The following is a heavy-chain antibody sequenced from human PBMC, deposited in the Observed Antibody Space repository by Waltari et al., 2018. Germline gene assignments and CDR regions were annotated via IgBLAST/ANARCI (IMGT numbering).Heavy chain of an antibody. J-gene: IGHJ4*02. CDR1: GFTFSSYG. Sequence: QVQLVESGGGVVQPGGSLRLSCAASGFTFSSYGMHWVRQAPGKGLEWVAFIRCDGSNKYYADSVKGRFTISRDNSKNTLYLQMNSLRAEDTAVYYCAKDRNEYSGYANFDYWGQGTLVTVSS. CDR2: IRCDGSNK. CDR3: AKDRNEYSGYANFDY. V-gene: IGHV3-30*02. D-gene: IGHD5-12*01.